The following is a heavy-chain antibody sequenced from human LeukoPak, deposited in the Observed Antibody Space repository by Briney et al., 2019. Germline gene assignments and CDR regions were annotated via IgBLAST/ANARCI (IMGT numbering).Heavy chain of an antibody. CDR2: INPNSGGT. V-gene: IGHV1-2*02. CDR1: GYTFTGYY. D-gene: IGHD7-27*01. CDR3: ARVTSGTGDYFDY. J-gene: IGHJ4*02. Sequence: ASVKVSCKASGYTFTGYYMHWVRQAPGQGLEWMGGINPNSGGTNYAQKFQGRVTMTRDTSISTAYMELSRLRSDDTAVYYCARVTSGTGDYFDYWGQGTLVTVSS.